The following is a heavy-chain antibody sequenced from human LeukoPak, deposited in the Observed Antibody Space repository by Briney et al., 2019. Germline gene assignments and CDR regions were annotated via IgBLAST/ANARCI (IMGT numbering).Heavy chain of an antibody. V-gene: IGHV3-30-3*01. CDR3: AKGWYDFWSGYLPLLFDY. J-gene: IGHJ4*02. Sequence: AGGSLRLSCAASGFTFSSYAIHWVRQAPGKGLEWVALISYDGSNKYYADSVNGRFTISRDNSKNTLYLQMNSLRAEDTAVYYCAKGWYDFWSGYLPLLFDYWGQGTLVTVSS. D-gene: IGHD3-3*01. CDR1: GFTFSSYA. CDR2: ISYDGSNK.